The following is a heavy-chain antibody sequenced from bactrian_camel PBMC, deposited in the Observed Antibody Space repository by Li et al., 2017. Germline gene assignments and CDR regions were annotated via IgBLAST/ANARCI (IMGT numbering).Heavy chain of an antibody. CDR2: TKTGTGST. CDR1: GSIPTKRY. D-gene: IGHD4*01. J-gene: IGHJ4*01. V-gene: IGHV3S40*01. Sequence: VQLVESGGGSAQTGGSLRLSCAPSGSIPTKRYMGWFRQATGQEREGVAETKTGTGSTRYADSVKGRFVISYDNVKNTVYLQMNSLKPEDSALYYCAAGYGSDTFPLQRDYYQYWGQGTQVTVS. CDR3: AAGYGSDTFPLQRDYYQY.